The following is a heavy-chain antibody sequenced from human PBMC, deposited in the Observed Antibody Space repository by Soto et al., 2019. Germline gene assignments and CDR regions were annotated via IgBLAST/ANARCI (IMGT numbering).Heavy chain of an antibody. CDR3: ARWPNDRSAYYQHYYYGRDD. J-gene: IGHJ6*02. CDR1: GYTFTSYG. D-gene: IGHD3-22*01. CDR2: INAGNGNT. Sequence: ASVKVSCKASGYTFTSYGIHWVRQAPGQRLEWTGWINAGNGNTKYSEKFQGRVTITRDTSASTAYLELSSLRSEDTAVYYCARWPNDRSAYYQHYYYGRDDWGQGDTVTVSS. V-gene: IGHV1-3*01.